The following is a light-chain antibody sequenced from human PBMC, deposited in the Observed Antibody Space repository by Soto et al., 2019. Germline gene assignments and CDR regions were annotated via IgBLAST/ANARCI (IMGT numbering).Light chain of an antibody. J-gene: IGKJ1*01. CDR1: QSVLYISNNKNY. Sequence: DIVMTQSPDSLAVSLGERVTINCKSSQSVLYISNNKNYLAWYQQKPGQPPNLLIYWASTQESGVPDRFSVHGSGTAFTLTTTSLQAEDVAVYYCHQYYSVPWTFGQGTKVEI. CDR3: HQYYSVPWT. V-gene: IGKV4-1*01. CDR2: WAS.